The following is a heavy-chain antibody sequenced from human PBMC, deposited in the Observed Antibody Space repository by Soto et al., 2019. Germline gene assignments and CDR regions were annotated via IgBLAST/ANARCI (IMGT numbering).Heavy chain of an antibody. CDR1: CYTFSNYG. J-gene: IGHJ5*02. CDR3: ARVVPGAEAWFGP. CDR2: ISLYSDGT. D-gene: IGHD2-2*01. Sequence: SVKVSCKTSCYTFSNYGITWVRQAPGQPLEWLGWISLYSDGTNYAQKFQGRVSMTTDTSTTTAYMELRSLRSDDTAVYYCARVVPGAEAWFGPWGQGTLVTVSS. V-gene: IGHV1-18*01.